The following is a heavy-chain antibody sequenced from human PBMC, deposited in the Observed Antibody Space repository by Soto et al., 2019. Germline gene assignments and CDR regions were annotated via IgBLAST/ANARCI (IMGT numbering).Heavy chain of an antibody. D-gene: IGHD3-22*01. J-gene: IGHJ4*02. CDR2: ISGSGSTI. V-gene: IGHV3-23*01. CDR1: GFTFSSYA. Sequence: GGSLRLSCAASGFTFSSYAVSWVRQAPGKGPEWISPISGSGSTIYYADSVKGRFTISRDNSKNTLYLQMSSLRAEDTAVYYCAKVFYYYDSSGYYYFDYLGQGTLVTVSS. CDR3: AKVFYYYDSSGYYYFDY.